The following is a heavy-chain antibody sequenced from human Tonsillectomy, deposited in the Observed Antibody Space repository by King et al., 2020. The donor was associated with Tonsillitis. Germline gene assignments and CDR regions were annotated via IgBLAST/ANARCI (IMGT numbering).Heavy chain of an antibody. CDR1: GFTIIRYT. CDR3: ARLDYNYYYYAMDV. Sequence: VQLVESGGGVVKPGGSLRLSCVASGFTIIRYTMNWVRQAPGKGLEWVSSITSGSTYIYYADSVKGRFTISRDNAKNSLFLQTNSLRAEDTAVYYCARLDYNYYYYAMDVWGQGTTVTVSS. CDR2: ITSGSTYI. J-gene: IGHJ6*02. D-gene: IGHD4-11*01. V-gene: IGHV3-21*01.